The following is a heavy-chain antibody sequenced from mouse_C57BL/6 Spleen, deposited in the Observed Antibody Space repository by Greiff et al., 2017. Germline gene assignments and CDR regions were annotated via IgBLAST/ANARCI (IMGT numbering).Heavy chain of an antibody. J-gene: IGHJ1*03. CDR3: ARYYGSSHWYFDV. CDR1: GYTFTSYW. CDR2: IDPSDSYT. D-gene: IGHD1-1*01. Sequence: QVQLQQPGAELVMPGASVKLSCKASGYTFTSYWMHWVKQRPGQGLEWIGEIDPSDSYTNYNQQFKGKSTLTVDKSSSPAYMQLSSLTSEDSAVYCCARYYGSSHWYFDVWGTGTTVTVSS. V-gene: IGHV1-69*01.